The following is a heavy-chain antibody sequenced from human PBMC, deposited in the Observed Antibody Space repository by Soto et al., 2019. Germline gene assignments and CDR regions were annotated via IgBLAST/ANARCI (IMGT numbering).Heavy chain of an antibody. Sequence: QVQLVQSGAEVKKPGASVKVSCQTSGYSFSNYDINWVRQAPGQGLEWMGCISVYNEDKNYAQKFQGRVTMTTDTSTNTAYMDLRNFRSDDTAVYYSARAFDYGDEREIDFWGQGTLVTVSS. J-gene: IGHJ4*02. CDR1: GYSFSNYD. V-gene: IGHV1-18*01. CDR3: ARAFDYGDEREIDF. D-gene: IGHD4-17*01. CDR2: ISVYNEDK.